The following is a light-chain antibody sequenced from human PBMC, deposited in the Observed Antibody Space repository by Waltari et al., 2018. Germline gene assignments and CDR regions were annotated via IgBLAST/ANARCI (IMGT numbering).Light chain of an antibody. J-gene: IGKJ2*01. Sequence: DIQMTQSPATLSSSVGARVTITCRASQNIDSWLAWYPQKPGKAPKLLIYKASTLEAGVPSRFSGSGSGTEFTLTISSLQPDDSATYYCQQYKTYLRPFGQGTKLEIK. CDR1: QNIDSW. CDR2: KAS. V-gene: IGKV1-5*03. CDR3: QQYKTYLRP.